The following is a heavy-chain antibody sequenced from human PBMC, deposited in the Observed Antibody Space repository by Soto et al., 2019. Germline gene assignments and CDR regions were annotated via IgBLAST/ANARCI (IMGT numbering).Heavy chain of an antibody. Sequence: QVQLVESGGGVVQPGRSLRLSCAASGFTFTSYAMHWVRQAPGKGLEWVAVFSYDGSNKYYADSVKGRFTISRDNSKNTLYLQMNSLRAEDTAVYYCARGTCGGDCYSDYWGQGTLVTVSS. J-gene: IGHJ4*02. D-gene: IGHD2-21*02. CDR2: FSYDGSNK. V-gene: IGHV3-30-3*01. CDR1: GFTFTSYA. CDR3: ARGTCGGDCYSDY.